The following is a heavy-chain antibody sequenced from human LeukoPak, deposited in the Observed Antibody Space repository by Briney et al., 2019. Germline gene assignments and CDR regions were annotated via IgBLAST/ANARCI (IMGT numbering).Heavy chain of an antibody. D-gene: IGHD3-10*01. CDR2: IRSKAYGGTT. Sequence: GGSLRLSCTASGFTFGDYAMSWVRQAPGKGLEWVGFIRSKAYGGTTEYAASVKGRFTISRDDSKSIAYLQMNSLKTEDTAVYYCTRARAAIFDYWGQGTLVTVSS. J-gene: IGHJ4*02. CDR3: TRARAAIFDY. V-gene: IGHV3-49*04. CDR1: GFTFGDYA.